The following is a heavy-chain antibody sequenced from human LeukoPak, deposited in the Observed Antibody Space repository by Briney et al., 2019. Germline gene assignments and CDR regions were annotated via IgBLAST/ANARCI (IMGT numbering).Heavy chain of an antibody. V-gene: IGHV1-2*02. CDR1: GYTFTGYY. J-gene: IGHJ4*02. D-gene: IGHD6-19*01. CDR2: INPNSGGT. Sequence: ASVKVSCKASGYTFTGYYMHWVRQAPGQGLEWMGWINPNSGGTNYAQKFQGRVTMTRDTSISTAYMELSRLRSDDTAVYYCARGAVAGIFPSNFYFDYWGQGTLVTVSS. CDR3: ARGAVAGIFPSNFYFDY.